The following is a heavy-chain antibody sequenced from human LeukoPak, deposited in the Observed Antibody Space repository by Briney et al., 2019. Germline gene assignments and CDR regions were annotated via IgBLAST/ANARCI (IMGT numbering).Heavy chain of an antibody. Sequence: GRSLRLSCAASGFTFSSYAMHWVRQAPGKGLEGVAAISYDGSNKYSADSVKGRFTISRDNAKNSVYLQMNILRAEDTAVYYCAKQGRTYYYVSGSYYKSLPRIYYYYSYTDVWGKGTTVTISS. J-gene: IGHJ6*03. CDR1: GFTFSSYA. CDR3: AKQGRTYYYVSGSYYKSLPRIYYYYSYTDV. CDR2: ISYDGSNK. V-gene: IGHV3-30*04. D-gene: IGHD3-10*01.